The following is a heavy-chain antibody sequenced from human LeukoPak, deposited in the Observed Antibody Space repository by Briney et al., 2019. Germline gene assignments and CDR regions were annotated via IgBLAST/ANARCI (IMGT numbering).Heavy chain of an antibody. CDR1: GGTFSSYA. D-gene: IGHD3-9*01. CDR2: IIPIFGTA. J-gene: IGHJ6*03. Sequence: SVKVSCKASGGTFSSYAISWVRQAPGQGLEWMGGIIPIFGTANYAQKFQGRVTITADESTSTAYMELSSLRSEDTAVYYCASDTYYDILTGYYMAYYMGVWGKGTTVTVSS. V-gene: IGHV1-69*13. CDR3: ASDTYYDILTGYYMAYYMGV.